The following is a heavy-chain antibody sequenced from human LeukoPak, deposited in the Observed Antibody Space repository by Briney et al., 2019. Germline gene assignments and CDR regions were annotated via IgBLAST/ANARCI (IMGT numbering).Heavy chain of an antibody. Sequence: SETLSLTCVVSGGSVSGYYWGWIRQPPGRGLEWIGYVYYSGSTNYNPSFKSRITISVDTSRNQFSLQLSSVTAADTAVYYCARRRYYDYVWGSYRGYYFDYWGQGTLVTVSS. D-gene: IGHD3-16*02. CDR1: GGSVSGYY. J-gene: IGHJ4*02. CDR3: ARRRYYDYVWGSYRGYYFDY. V-gene: IGHV4-59*02. CDR2: VYYSGST.